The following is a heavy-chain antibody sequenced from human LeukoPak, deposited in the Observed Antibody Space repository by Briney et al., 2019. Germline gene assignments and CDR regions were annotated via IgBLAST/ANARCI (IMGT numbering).Heavy chain of an antibody. J-gene: IGHJ4*02. V-gene: IGHV1-58*01. CDR2: IFVGSVNT. CDR3: VGSSGYSPLPDY. Sequence: SVKVSCKASGFTFTSSAVQRVPHARGQRLEWIGWIFVGSVNTNYAQKFQERDTITRDMSTSTVYMELSSLRSEYTAVYYCVGSSGYSPLPDYWGQGTLVTVSS. D-gene: IGHD3-22*01. CDR1: GFTFTSSA.